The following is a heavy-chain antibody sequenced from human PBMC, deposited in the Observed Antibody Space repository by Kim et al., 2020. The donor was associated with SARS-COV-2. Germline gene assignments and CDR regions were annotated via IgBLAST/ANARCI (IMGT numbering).Heavy chain of an antibody. V-gene: IGHV4-39*07. Sequence: SETLSLTCTVSGGSISSSSYYWGWIRQPPGKGLEWIGSIYYSGSTYYNPSLKSRVTISVDTSKNQFSLKLSSVTAADTAVYYCARDRLTVTTVLYNWFDPWGQGTLVTVSS. D-gene: IGHD4-17*01. CDR3: ARDRLTVTTVLYNWFDP. CDR1: GGSISSSSYY. J-gene: IGHJ5*02. CDR2: IYYSGST.